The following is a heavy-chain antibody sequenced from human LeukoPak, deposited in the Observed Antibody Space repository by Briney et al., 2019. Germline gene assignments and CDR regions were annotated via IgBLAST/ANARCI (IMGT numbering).Heavy chain of an antibody. V-gene: IGHV3-7*01. CDR3: ARDRYRLITMIAYKGLLDY. CDR2: IKQDGSEK. D-gene: IGHD3-22*01. J-gene: IGHJ4*02. Sequence: GGSLRLSCAASGFTFSSYWMSWVRQAPGKGLEWVANIKQDGSEKYYVGSVKGRFTISRDNAKNSLYLQMNSLRAEDTAVYYCARDRYRLITMIAYKGLLDYWGQGTLVTVSS. CDR1: GFTFSSYW.